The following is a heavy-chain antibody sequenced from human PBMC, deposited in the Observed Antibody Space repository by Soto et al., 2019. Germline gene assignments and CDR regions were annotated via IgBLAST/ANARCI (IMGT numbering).Heavy chain of an antibody. J-gene: IGHJ6*03. CDR3: AKDGEYCSGGSCYRFYYMDV. Sequence: GGSLRLSCAASGFTFDDYAMHWVRQAPGKGLEWVSGISWNSGSIGYADSVKGRFTISRDNAKNSLYLQMNSLRAEDTALYYCAKDGEYCSGGSCYRFYYMDVWGKGTTVTVSS. CDR1: GFTFDDYA. D-gene: IGHD2-15*01. V-gene: IGHV3-9*01. CDR2: ISWNSGSI.